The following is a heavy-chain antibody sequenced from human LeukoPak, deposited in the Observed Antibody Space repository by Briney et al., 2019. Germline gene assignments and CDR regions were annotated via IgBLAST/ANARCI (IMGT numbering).Heavy chain of an antibody. CDR1: GGTFSSYA. J-gene: IGHJ3*02. CDR3: ARGSRGYSYGIGSSFDI. V-gene: IGHV1-69*01. D-gene: IGHD5-18*01. Sequence: GASVTVSCKASGGTFSSYAISWVRQAPGQGLEWMGGIIPIFGTANYAQKFQGRVTITADESTSTAYMELSSPRSEDTAVYYCARGSRGYSYGIGSSFDIWGQGTMVTVSS. CDR2: IIPIFGTA.